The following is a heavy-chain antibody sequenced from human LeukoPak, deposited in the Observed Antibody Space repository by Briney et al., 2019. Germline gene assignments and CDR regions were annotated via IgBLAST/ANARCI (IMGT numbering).Heavy chain of an antibody. CDR3: ARDQYGCGGWYSHLLY. V-gene: IGHV3-48*02. D-gene: IGHD6-19*01. CDR2: ISSSSRTI. Sequence: GGSLRLSCAASGFPFSSYSMNWVRQAPGKGLEWLSYISSSSRTIFYADSVKGRFTISRDNAKNSLFLQMNSLRDEDTAVYYCARDQYGCGGWYSHLLYWGQGTLVTVSS. J-gene: IGHJ4*02. CDR1: GFPFSSYS.